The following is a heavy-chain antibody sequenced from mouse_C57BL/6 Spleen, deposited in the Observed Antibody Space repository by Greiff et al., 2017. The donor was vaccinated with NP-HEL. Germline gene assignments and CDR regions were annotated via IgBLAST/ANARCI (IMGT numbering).Heavy chain of an antibody. CDR1: GFSLTSYG. CDR3: ARYGYGNHRYAMDY. CDR2: IWSDGST. J-gene: IGHJ4*01. Sequence: QVQLQQSGPGLVAPSQSLSITCTVSGFSLTSYGVHWVRQPPGKGLEWLVVIWSDGSTTYNSALKSSLSISKDNSKSQVFLKMNRLQTDVTAMYYCARYGYGNHRYAMDYWGQGTSVTVSS. D-gene: IGHD2-1*01. V-gene: IGHV2-6*03.